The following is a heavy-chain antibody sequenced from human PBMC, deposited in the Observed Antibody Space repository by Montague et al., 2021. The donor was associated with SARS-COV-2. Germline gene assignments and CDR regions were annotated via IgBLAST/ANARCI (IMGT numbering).Heavy chain of an antibody. D-gene: IGHD3-10*01. V-gene: IGHV4-59*02. CDR1: GDSARTNY. Sequence: SETLSLTCTVSGDSARTNYWTWIQQPPGKGFEWIGYVDNSDSTNYNASLMSRVTISVDTSKKQFSLKLNSVSAADTAVYYCATGEGNYGWRYYFDYWGRGTLVTVSS. CDR3: ATGEGNYGWRYYFDY. CDR2: VDNSDST. J-gene: IGHJ4*02.